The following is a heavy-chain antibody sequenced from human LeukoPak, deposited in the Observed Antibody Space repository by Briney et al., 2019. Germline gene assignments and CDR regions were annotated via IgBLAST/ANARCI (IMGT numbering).Heavy chain of an antibody. CDR1: GFTFSSYA. J-gene: IGHJ4*02. D-gene: IGHD1-26*01. V-gene: IGHV3-23*01. CDR2: ISGSGGST. Sequence: PGGSLRLSCAASGFTFSSYAMSWVRQAPGKGLEWVSAISGSGGSTYYADSVKGRFTISRDNSKNTLYLQMNSQRAEDTAVYYCAKDRGSYFAGFDYWGQGTLVTVSS. CDR3: AKDRGSYFAGFDY.